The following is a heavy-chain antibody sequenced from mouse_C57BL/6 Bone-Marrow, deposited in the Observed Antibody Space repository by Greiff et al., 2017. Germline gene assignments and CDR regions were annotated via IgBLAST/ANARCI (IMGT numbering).Heavy chain of an antibody. Sequence: QVQLQQPGAELVRPGSSVKLSCKASGYTFTSYWMHWVKQRPIQGLEWIGNIDPSNSETHYTQKFKDKATLTVDKSSSTAYMQLSSLTSEDSAVYCGAMETRGFFFAYWGQGTLVTVSA. CDR2: IDPSNSET. CDR3: AMETRGFFFAY. J-gene: IGHJ3*01. V-gene: IGHV1-52*01. D-gene: IGHD3-2*01. CDR1: GYTFTSYW.